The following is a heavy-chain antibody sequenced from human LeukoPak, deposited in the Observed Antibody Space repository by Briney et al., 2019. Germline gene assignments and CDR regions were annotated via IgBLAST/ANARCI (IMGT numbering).Heavy chain of an antibody. V-gene: IGHV1-18*04. CDR1: GYTFTGYY. D-gene: IGHD6-19*01. Sequence: GASVKVSCKASGYTFTGYYMHWVRQAPGQGLEWTGWISAYNGNTNYAQKLQGRVTMTTDTSTGTAYMELRSLRSDDTAVYYCARVKQWLGTGVDAFDIWGQGTMVTVSS. CDR3: ARVKQWLGTGVDAFDI. J-gene: IGHJ3*02. CDR2: ISAYNGNT.